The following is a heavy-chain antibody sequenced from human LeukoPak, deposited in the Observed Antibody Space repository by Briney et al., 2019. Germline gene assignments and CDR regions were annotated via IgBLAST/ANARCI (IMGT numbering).Heavy chain of an antibody. CDR3: VRGASLAYYMDV. D-gene: IGHD3-16*02. V-gene: IGHV3-53*01. CDR1: GFTVRSNY. CDR2: IYSVGTT. J-gene: IGHJ6*03. Sequence: GGSLRLSCVASGFTVRSNYISWVRQAPGKGLEWVSVIYSVGTTYYADSVKGRFAISRDDAKNTVHLQMYSLGAEDSAVYYCVRGASLAYYMDVWGKGTTVTVSS.